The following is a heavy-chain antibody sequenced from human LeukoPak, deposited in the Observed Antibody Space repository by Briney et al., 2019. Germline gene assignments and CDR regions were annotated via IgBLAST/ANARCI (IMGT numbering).Heavy chain of an antibody. V-gene: IGHV4-34*01. D-gene: IGHD3-22*01. CDR1: GGSFSGYY. Sequence: PSETLSLTCAVYGGSFSGYYCSWIRQPPGKGLEWIGEINHSGSTNYNPSLKSRVTISVETSKNQLSLELSSVTAADTAVYYCARSRRRYYYDSSGYFNWFDPWGQGTLVTVSS. J-gene: IGHJ5*02. CDR3: ARSRRRYYYDSSGYFNWFDP. CDR2: INHSGST.